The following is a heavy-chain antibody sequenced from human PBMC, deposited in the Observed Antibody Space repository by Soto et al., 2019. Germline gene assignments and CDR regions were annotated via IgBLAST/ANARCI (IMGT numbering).Heavy chain of an antibody. D-gene: IGHD3-3*01. CDR2: LIPIFDTT. V-gene: IGHV1-69*01. CDR3: ARARAERARSYDFCGGSFDA. J-gene: IGHJ4*02. CDR1: GGTFSSFA. Sequence: QVQLVQSGAEVKRPGSSVKVSCKASGGTFSSFAISWVRQAPGQGLEWMGGLIPIFDTTNHAQKFQGRVTIIADESTSTAYMELSSLRFEDTAVYYCARARAERARSYDFCGGSFDAWGQGTLVSVSS.